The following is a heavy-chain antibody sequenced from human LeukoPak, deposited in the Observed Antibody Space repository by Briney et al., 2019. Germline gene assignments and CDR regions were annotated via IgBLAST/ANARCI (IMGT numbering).Heavy chain of an antibody. J-gene: IGHJ4*02. CDR2: INPNSGGT. CDR1: GYTFTGYY. D-gene: IGHD5-18*01. CDR3: ARAPDGYGPYSFDY. Sequence: ASVKVSCKASGYTFTGYYMHWVRQAPGQGLEWMGWINPNSGGTNYAQKFQGWVTMTRDTSISTAYMELSRLRSDDTAVYYCARAPDGYGPYSFDYWGQGTLVTVSS. V-gene: IGHV1-2*04.